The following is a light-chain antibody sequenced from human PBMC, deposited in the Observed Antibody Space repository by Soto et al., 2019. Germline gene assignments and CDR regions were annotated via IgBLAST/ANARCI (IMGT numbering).Light chain of an antibody. CDR1: NSNIGAGYD. CDR3: GTWDSSLSAYV. CDR2: GNI. J-gene: IGLJ1*01. V-gene: IGLV1-40*01. Sequence: QSVLTQPPSVSGAPGQRVTISCTGSNSNIGAGYDVHWYQQFPGTAPKLLIYGNINRPSGVPDRFSGSKSGTSATLGITGLQTGDEADYYCGTWDSSLSAYVFGTGT.